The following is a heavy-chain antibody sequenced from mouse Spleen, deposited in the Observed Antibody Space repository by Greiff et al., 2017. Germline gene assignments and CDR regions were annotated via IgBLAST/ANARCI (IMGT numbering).Heavy chain of an antibody. CDR1: GFTFSSYA. CDR3: ARHTPHYYDGSLDY. J-gene: IGHJ4*01. CDR2: INSNGGST. V-gene: IGHV5-6-2*01. Sequence: EVNVVESGGGLVKPGGSLKLSCAASGFTFSSYAMSWVRQTPEKRLEWVAAINSNGGSTYYPDTVKDRFTISRDNAKNTLYLQMSSLRSEDTALYYCARHTPHYYDGSLDYWGQGTSVTVSS. D-gene: IGHD1-1*01.